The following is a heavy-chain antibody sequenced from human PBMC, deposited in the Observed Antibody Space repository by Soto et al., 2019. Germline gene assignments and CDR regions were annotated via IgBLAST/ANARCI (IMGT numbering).Heavy chain of an antibody. D-gene: IGHD2-2*01. CDR1: GFPLTNYA. CDR3: AKQPASITTFDN. Sequence: GGSLRLSCAASGFPLTNYAMNWVLQAPGKGLEWVSTITGGGGGRTNYADSVKGRFTISRDNSKNTLYLQMNSLRAEDTAVYYCAKQPASITTFDNWGQGALVTVSS. V-gene: IGHV3-23*01. J-gene: IGHJ4*02. CDR2: ITGGGGGRT.